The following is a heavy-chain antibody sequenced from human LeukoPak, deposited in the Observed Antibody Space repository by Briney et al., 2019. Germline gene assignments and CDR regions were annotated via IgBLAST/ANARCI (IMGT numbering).Heavy chain of an antibody. D-gene: IGHD6-13*01. CDR2: ISWDGGSR. J-gene: IGHJ5*02. Sequence: PGGSLRLSCAASGFTFDDYTMHWVRQAPGKGLEWVSLISWDGGSRYYADSVKGRFTISRDNSKNTLYLQMNSLRAEDTAVYYCAKLVAAAGRGWFDPWGQGTLVTVSS. CDR3: AKLVAAAGRGWFDP. CDR1: GFTFDDYT. V-gene: IGHV3-43*01.